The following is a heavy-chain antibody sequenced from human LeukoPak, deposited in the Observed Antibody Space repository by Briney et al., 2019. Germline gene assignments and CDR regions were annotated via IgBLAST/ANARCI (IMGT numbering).Heavy chain of an antibody. CDR2: INQDGSEK. D-gene: IGHD3-16*01. CDR1: GFTFSSYW. Sequence: GGSLRLSCAVSGFTFSSYWMSWVRQAPGKGLEWVANINQDGSEKYYVDSVKGRFTISRDNAKNSLYLQMDSLRAEDTAVYYCAKEVDSNGDYWGQGTLVTVSS. CDR3: AKEVDSNGDY. J-gene: IGHJ4*02. V-gene: IGHV3-7*01.